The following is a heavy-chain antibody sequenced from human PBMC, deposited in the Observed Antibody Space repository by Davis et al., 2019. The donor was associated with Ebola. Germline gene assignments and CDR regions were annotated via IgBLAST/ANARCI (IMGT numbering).Heavy chain of an antibody. CDR2: IWYDGSNK. V-gene: IGHV3-33*01. J-gene: IGHJ3*02. CDR3: ASSGLMIRGAFDI. CDR1: GFTFSSYG. Sequence: GGSLRLSCAASGFTFSSYGMHWVRQAPGKGLEWVAVIWYDGSNKYYADSVKGRFTISRDNSKNTLYLQMNSLRAEDTAVYYCASSGLMIRGAFDIWGQGTMVTVSS. D-gene: IGHD3-16*01.